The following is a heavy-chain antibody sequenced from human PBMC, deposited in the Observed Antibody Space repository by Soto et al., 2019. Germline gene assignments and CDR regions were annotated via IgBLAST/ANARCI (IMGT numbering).Heavy chain of an antibody. D-gene: IGHD7-27*01. CDR2: ISGSGGST. J-gene: IGHJ6*03. Sequence: GGSLRLSCAASGFTFSSYAMSWVRQAPGKGLEWVSAISGSGGSTYYADSVKGRFTISRDNSKNTLYLQMNSLRAEDTAVYYCAKDTELGIFYYYYYMDVWGKGTTVTVSS. CDR3: AKDTELGIFYYYYYMDV. CDR1: GFTFSSYA. V-gene: IGHV3-23*01.